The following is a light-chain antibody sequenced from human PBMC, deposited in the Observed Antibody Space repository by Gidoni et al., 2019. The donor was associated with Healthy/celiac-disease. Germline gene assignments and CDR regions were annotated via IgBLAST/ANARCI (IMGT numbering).Light chain of an antibody. V-gene: IGLV6-57*02. CDR3: PSYDSSNHWV. J-gene: IGLJ3*02. Sequence: NFMLTQPHSVSESPGNTVTISCTGSSGSIASNYVQWYQQRPGSAPTTVLYEDNQRPSGVPDRFSGSIDSSSNSASLTISGLKTEDEAYYYCPSYDSSNHWVFGGGTKLTVL. CDR1: SGSIASNY. CDR2: EDN.